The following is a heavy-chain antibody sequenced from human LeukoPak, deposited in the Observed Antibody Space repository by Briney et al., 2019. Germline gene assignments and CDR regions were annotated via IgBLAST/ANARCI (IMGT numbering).Heavy chain of an antibody. J-gene: IGHJ4*02. V-gene: IGHV1-69*04. D-gene: IGHD1-26*01. CDR2: ILPILGIA. Sequence: SVKVSFKASGGTFSSYAISWVRQAPGQGLEWMGRILPILGIANYAQKFQGRATITADKSTSTAYMELSSLRSEDTAVYYCASSARVGATRGFDYWGQGTLVTVSS. CDR3: ASSARVGATRGFDY. CDR1: GGTFSSYA.